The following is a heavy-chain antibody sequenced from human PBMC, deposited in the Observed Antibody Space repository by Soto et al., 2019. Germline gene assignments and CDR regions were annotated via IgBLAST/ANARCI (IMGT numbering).Heavy chain of an antibody. CDR1: GFILSDCA. D-gene: IGHD7-27*01. V-gene: IGHV3-48*04. Sequence: EVQLVESGGGLVQPGGSLRLSCATSGFILSDCAMNWVRQAPGKGLEWVSYISSSSSVIDSADSVKGRFTVSRDNARNSLYLQINSLRAEETAVYYCARDLSWGSNWYYYMDVWGKGTTVTVSS. CDR3: ARDLSWGSNWYYYMDV. J-gene: IGHJ6*03. CDR2: ISSSSSVI.